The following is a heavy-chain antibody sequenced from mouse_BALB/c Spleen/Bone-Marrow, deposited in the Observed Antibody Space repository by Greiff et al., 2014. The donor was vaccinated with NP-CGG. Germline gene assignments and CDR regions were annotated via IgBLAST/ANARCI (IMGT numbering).Heavy chain of an antibody. V-gene: IGHV5-17*02. J-gene: IGHJ4*01. Sequence: EVMLVESGGGLVQPGGSRKLSCAASGFTFSSFGMHWVRQAPEKGLEWVAYINNGSSTIYYADTVKGRFTISRDNPKNTLFLQMTSLRSEDTAMYYCARKGAMITHYYAMDYWGKEPQSPSPQ. CDR1: GFTFSSFG. CDR3: ARKGAMITHYYAMDY. D-gene: IGHD2-4*01. CDR2: INNGSSTI.